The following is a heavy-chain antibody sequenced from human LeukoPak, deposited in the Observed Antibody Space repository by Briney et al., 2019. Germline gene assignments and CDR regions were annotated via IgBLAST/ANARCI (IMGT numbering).Heavy chain of an antibody. CDR3: ASCFTRDYYYYYMDV. V-gene: IGHV1-69*05. Sequence: GASVKVSCKASGGTFSSYAISWVRQAPGQGLEWMGGIIPIFGTANYAQKFQGRVTITTDESTSTAYMELSSLRSEDTAVYYCASCFTRDYYYYYMDVWGKGTTVTVSS. CDR1: GGTFSSYA. CDR2: IIPIFGTA. J-gene: IGHJ6*03.